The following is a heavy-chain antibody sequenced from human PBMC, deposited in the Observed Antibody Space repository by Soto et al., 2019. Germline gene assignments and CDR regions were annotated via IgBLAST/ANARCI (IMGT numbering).Heavy chain of an antibody. CDR2: INHSGST. J-gene: IGHJ4*02. Sequence: SETLSLTCAVYGGSFSGYYWSWIRQPPGKGLEWIGEINHSGSTNYNPSLKSRVTISVDTSKNQFSLKLSSVTAADTAVYYCAAVRGYSYGYLDYWGQGTLVTVSS. CDR1: GGSFSGYY. CDR3: AAVRGYSYGYLDY. V-gene: IGHV4-34*01. D-gene: IGHD5-18*01.